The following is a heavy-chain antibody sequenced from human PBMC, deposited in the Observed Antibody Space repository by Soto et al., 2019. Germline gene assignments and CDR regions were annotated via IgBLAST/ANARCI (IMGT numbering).Heavy chain of an antibody. Sequence: GGSLRLSWAASGFTFGSYAISWVRQAPGKGLEWVAAISCSGSSTYYADSVKGRFTISRDNSKNTLYLQMNSLRAEDTAVYYCAKATTGYFDYWGQGTLVTVSS. CDR1: GFTFGSYA. D-gene: IGHD4-17*01. V-gene: IGHV3-23*01. J-gene: IGHJ4*02. CDR3: AKATTGYFDY. CDR2: ISCSGSST.